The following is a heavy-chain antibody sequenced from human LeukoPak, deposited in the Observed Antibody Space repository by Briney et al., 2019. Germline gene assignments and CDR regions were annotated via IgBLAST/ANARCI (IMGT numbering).Heavy chain of an antibody. CDR2: VSYSGST. CDR3: ARQTGSGLFILP. Sequence: SETLSLTCTVSGDSISTSSYYWGWIRQPPGKGLEWIGSVSYSGSTYYNASLKSQVSISIDTSKNQFSLRLTSVTAADTAVYYCARQTGSGLFILPGGQGTLVTVSS. J-gene: IGHJ4*02. CDR1: GDSISTSSYY. D-gene: IGHD3/OR15-3a*01. V-gene: IGHV4-39*01.